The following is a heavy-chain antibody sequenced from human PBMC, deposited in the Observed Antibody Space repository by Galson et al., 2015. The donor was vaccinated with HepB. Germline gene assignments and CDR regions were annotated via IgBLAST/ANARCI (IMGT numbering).Heavy chain of an antibody. CDR3: ATITMVRGVTLYYFDY. J-gene: IGHJ4*02. Sequence: SVKVSCKVSGYTLTELSMHWVRQAPGKGLEWMGGFDPEDGETIYAQKFQGRVTMTEDTSTDTAYMELSSLRSEDTAVYYCATITMVRGVTLYYFDYWGQGTLVTVSS. V-gene: IGHV1-24*01. CDR1: GYTLTELS. CDR2: FDPEDGET. D-gene: IGHD3-10*01.